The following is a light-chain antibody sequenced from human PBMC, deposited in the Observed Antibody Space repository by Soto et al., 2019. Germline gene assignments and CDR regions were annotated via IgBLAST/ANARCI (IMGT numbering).Light chain of an antibody. V-gene: IGKV1-33*01. Sequence: DIQMTQSPSSLSASVGDRVTITCQASQDISNYLNWYQQKPGKAPKLLIYDASNLETGVPSRFSGSGSGTDFTFTISSLQPEDIATYYCQQYDNLPPPTFGGGTKV. CDR3: QQYDNLPPPT. J-gene: IGKJ4*01. CDR2: DAS. CDR1: QDISNY.